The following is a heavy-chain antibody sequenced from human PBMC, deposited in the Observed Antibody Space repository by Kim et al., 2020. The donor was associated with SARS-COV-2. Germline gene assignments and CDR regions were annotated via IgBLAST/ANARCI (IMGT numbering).Heavy chain of an antibody. J-gene: IGHJ6*02. D-gene: IGHD2-2*01. Sequence: SVKVSCKASGGTFSSYAISWVRQAPGQGLEWMGGIIPIFGTANYAQKFQGRVTITADESTSTAYMELSSLRSEDTAVYYCARDGGIVVVPAAAGYYYGMDVWGQGTTVTVSS. CDR1: GGTFSSYA. CDR2: IIPIFGTA. V-gene: IGHV1-69*13. CDR3: ARDGGIVVVPAAAGYYYGMDV.